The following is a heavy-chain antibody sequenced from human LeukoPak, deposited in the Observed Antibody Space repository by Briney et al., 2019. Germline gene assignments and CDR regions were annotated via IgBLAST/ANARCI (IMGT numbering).Heavy chain of an antibody. J-gene: IGHJ4*02. CDR1: GFTFSSYS. CDR2: ISSSSSYI. Sequence: GGSLRLSCAASGFTFSSYSMNWVRQAPGKGLEWGSSISSSSSYIYYADSVKGRFTISRGNAKNSLYLQMNSLRAEDTAVYYCARAYCISTSCYSPRPFTFDYWGQGTLVTVSS. V-gene: IGHV3-21*01. CDR3: ARAYCISTSCYSPRPFTFDY. D-gene: IGHD2-2*01.